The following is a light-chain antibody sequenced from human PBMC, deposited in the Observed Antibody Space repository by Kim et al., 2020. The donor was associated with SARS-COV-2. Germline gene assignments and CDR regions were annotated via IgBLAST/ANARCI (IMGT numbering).Light chain of an antibody. J-gene: IGLJ3*02. CDR3: QSYDSSNHGV. CDR1: SGSIASNY. V-gene: IGLV6-57*03. Sequence: KTVPISCPRSSGSIASNYVQWYQQRPGSAPTTVIYEDNQRPSGVPDRFSGSIDSSSNSASLTISGLKTEDEADYYCQSYDSSNHGVFGGGTKLTVL. CDR2: EDN.